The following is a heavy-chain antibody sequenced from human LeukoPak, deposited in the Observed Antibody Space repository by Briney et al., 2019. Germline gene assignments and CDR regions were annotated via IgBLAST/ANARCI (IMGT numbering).Heavy chain of an antibody. Sequence: GGSLRLSCAASGFTFSSYAMHWVRQAPGKGLEWVAVISYDGSNKYYADSVKGRFTISRDNAKNTLYLQMNSLRAEDTAVYYCARGQRITIFGVVITKKEFDYWGQGTLVTVSS. D-gene: IGHD3-3*01. CDR2: ISYDGSNK. CDR3: ARGQRITIFGVVITKKEFDY. J-gene: IGHJ4*02. CDR1: GFTFSSYA. V-gene: IGHV3-30*07.